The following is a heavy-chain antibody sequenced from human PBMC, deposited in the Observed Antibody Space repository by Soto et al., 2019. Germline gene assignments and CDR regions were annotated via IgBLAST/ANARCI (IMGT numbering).Heavy chain of an antibody. CDR1: GFPFSNYN. Sequence: EVQLVESGGGLVKPGGSLRLSCVVSGFPFSNYNMNWVRQAPGKGLEWVSSINSNSRYIYYADSVTGRFTISRDNAKNSLYLQMNSLRAEDTAVYYGARGVGAVTGREEYWGQGTLVTVSS. CDR2: INSNSRYI. V-gene: IGHV3-21*01. J-gene: IGHJ4*02. D-gene: IGHD1-26*01. CDR3: ARGVGAVTGREEY.